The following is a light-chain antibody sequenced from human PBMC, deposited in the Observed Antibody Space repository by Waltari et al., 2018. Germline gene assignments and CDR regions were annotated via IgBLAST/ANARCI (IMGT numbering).Light chain of an antibody. J-gene: IGLJ1*01. CDR1: NSDVGNYKL. V-gene: IGLV2-23*02. Sequence: QSALTQPASVSGTPGQSITISCTGTNSDVGNYKLVSWYQHHPGEAPKLMICEVIKRPAGVSNRFSGAKSGNTVSLTISGLQAEDEADYYCCSDAGSGTYVFGTGTKVTVL. CDR3: CSDAGSGTYV. CDR2: EVI.